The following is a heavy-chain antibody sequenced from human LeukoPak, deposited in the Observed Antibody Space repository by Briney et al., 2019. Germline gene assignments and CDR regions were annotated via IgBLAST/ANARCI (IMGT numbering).Heavy chain of an antibody. CDR2: ISGTRNTI. J-gene: IGHJ4*02. CDR1: GFTFNNYN. Sequence: GGSLRLSCTTSGFTFNNYNMNWVRQAPGKGLEWISYISGTRNTIYYADSVKGRFTISRDSAKNSLYLQMNSLRAEDTAVYYCAKSVPDYWGQGTLVTVSS. CDR3: AKSVPDY. V-gene: IGHV3-48*04. D-gene: IGHD6-19*01.